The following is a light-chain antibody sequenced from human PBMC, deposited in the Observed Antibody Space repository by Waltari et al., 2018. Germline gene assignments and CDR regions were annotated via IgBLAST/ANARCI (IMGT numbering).Light chain of an antibody. J-gene: IGLJ1*01. CDR2: DVT. V-gene: IGLV2-14*03. Sequence: QSALTQPASVSGSPGKSITIPCIGTGRDIGTFKYVSWYQQNPGKPSKLIIYDVTHRPAVFSFRFSASKSGNTASLTISGVQADNEAEYYCTSYTSRHSLVFGTGTKVTVL. CDR3: TSYTSRHSLV. CDR1: GRDIGTFKY.